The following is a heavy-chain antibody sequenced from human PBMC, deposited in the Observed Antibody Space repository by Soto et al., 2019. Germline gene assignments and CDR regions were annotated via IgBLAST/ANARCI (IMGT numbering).Heavy chain of an antibody. CDR1: GLIFSNYR. Sequence: GGSLRLSCAASGLIFSNYRMHWVRQAPGKGLVWVSGISTDGSITNYADSVKGRFTVSRDNAKNMLYLQMNSLRAEDTALSYCARDTDGLHYWGQGTMVTVSS. CDR2: ISTDGSIT. V-gene: IGHV3-74*01. CDR3: ARDTDGLHY. J-gene: IGHJ4*02.